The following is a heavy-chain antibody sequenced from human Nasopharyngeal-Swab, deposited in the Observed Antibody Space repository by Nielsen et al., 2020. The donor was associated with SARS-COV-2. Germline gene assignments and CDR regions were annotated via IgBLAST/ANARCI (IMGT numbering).Heavy chain of an antibody. CDR3: ARESGVSSTSPFDC. J-gene: IGHJ4*02. D-gene: IGHD2-2*01. CDR2: ISGGGVTI. CDR1: GFPLSSYE. Sequence: GGSLRLSCAASGFPLSSYELNWVRQAPGKGLEWVASISGGGVTIFYADSVKGRFTISRDNAKNSLFLQLNSLRAEETAVYYCARESGVSSTSPFDCWGRGTLVTVSS. V-gene: IGHV3-48*03.